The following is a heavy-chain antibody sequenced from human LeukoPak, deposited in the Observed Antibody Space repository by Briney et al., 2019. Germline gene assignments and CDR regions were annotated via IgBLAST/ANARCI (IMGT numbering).Heavy chain of an antibody. Sequence: PSDTLSLTCAVYGRPFSGYYGLWIRQPPGKGREWIGEMNHYGSTNQHPSLKRPVTLSIETSQNQFSLKLAPLTTSGTGVYYCARQMCRGATCYREDQYYYLDVWGKGTTATVSS. CDR3: ARQMCRGATCYREDQYYYLDV. D-gene: IGHD2-15*01. J-gene: IGHJ6*03. CDR1: GRPFSGYY. CDR2: MNHYGST. V-gene: IGHV4-34*01.